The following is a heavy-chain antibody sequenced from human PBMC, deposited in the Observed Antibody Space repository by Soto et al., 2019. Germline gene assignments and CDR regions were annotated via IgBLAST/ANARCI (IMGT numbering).Heavy chain of an antibody. V-gene: IGHV3-23*04. CDR3: AKGYYGSGSSANWFDP. D-gene: IGHD3-10*01. Sequence: EVQLVESGGGLVQPGGSLRLSCAASGFTFSSYAMSWVRQAPGKGLEWVSAISGSGGSTYYADSVKGRFTISRDNSKNTLYLQMNSLRAEDTAVYYCAKGYYGSGSSANWFDPWGQGTLVTVSS. CDR2: ISGSGGST. CDR1: GFTFSSYA. J-gene: IGHJ5*02.